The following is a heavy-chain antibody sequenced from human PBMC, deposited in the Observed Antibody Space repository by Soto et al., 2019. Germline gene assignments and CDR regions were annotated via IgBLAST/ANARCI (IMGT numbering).Heavy chain of an antibody. J-gene: IGHJ4*02. Sequence: GALRLSGEAPVFPFSDYYMSWIRQAPGRGLEWVSYISSSVSTIYYADSVKGRFTISRDNAKNSLYLQMNRLRAEDTAMYYCARMAYFDSSGYHPMIDHWGQGTLVTVSS. CDR1: VFPFSDYY. V-gene: IGHV3-11*01. CDR3: ARMAYFDSSGYHPMIDH. CDR2: ISSSVSTI. D-gene: IGHD3-22*01.